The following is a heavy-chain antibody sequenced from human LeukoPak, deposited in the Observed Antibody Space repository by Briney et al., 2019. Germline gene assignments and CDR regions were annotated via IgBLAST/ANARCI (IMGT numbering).Heavy chain of an antibody. CDR1: GFAFSDYV. CDR2: INASGCST. Sequence: GGSLRLSCAASGFAFSDYVMNWVGQAPGKVLDLVSAINASGCSTFYAYSVKDRFTISRDNSKNTLDLQMNSLRADDTAVYYCAKVGYYYGSGSYCLEYWGQGTLVTVSS. V-gene: IGHV3-23*01. D-gene: IGHD3-10*01. CDR3: AKVGYYYGSGSYCLEY. J-gene: IGHJ4*02.